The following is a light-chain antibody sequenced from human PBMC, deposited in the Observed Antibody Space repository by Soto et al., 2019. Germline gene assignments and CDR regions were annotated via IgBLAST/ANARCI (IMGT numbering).Light chain of an antibody. V-gene: IGLV2-14*01. CDR3: CSYTTSNTRQIV. J-gene: IGLJ1*01. CDR1: SSDVGGYNY. CDR2: DVS. Sequence: QSVLPQPASVSGSPGQSITISCTGTSSDVGGYNYVSWYQQHPGKAPKFMIYDVSNRPSGVSNRFSGSKSGNTASLTISRLQAEDEADYYCCSYTTSNTRQIVFGTGTKVTVL.